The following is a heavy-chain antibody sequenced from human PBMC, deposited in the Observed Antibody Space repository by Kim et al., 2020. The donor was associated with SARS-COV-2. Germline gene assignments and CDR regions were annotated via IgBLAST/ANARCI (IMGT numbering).Heavy chain of an antibody. CDR2: IKSKTDGGTT. CDR3: TTDFHHYYDSSGYYYFDY. Sequence: GGSLRLSCAASGFTFSNAWMSWVRQAPGKGLEWVGRIKSKTDGGTTDYAAPVKGRFTISRDDSKNTLYLQMNSLKTEDTAVYYCTTDFHHYYDSSGYYYFDYWGQGTLVTVSS. D-gene: IGHD3-22*01. J-gene: IGHJ4*02. CDR1: GFTFSNAW. V-gene: IGHV3-15*01.